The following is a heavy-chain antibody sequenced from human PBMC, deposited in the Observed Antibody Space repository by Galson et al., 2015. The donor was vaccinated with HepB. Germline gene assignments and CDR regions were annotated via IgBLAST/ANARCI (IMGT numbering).Heavy chain of an antibody. V-gene: IGHV3-23*01. J-gene: IGHJ4*02. Sequence: SLRLSCAASGFTFSSYAMSWVRQAPGKGLEWVSAISGSGGSTYYADSVKGRSTISRDNSKNTLYLQMNSLRAEDTAVYYCATIGGAGGPFDYWGQGTLVTVSS. D-gene: IGHD2-8*02. CDR1: GFTFSSYA. CDR2: ISGSGGST. CDR3: ATIGGAGGPFDY.